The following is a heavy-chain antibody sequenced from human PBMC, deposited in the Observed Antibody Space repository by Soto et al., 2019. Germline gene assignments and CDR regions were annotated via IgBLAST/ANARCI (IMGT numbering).Heavy chain of an antibody. CDR1: GGTFSSYT. J-gene: IGHJ4*02. CDR2: IIPILGIA. CDR3: ARDPGYSYGTYYFDY. D-gene: IGHD5-18*01. V-gene: IGHV1-69*08. Sequence: QVQLVQSGAEVKKPGPSVKVSCKASGGTFSSYTISWVRQAPGQGLEWMGRIIPILGIANYAQKFQGRVKITADKSTSTAYMELSSVRSEDTAVYYCARDPGYSYGTYYFDYWGQGTLVTVSS.